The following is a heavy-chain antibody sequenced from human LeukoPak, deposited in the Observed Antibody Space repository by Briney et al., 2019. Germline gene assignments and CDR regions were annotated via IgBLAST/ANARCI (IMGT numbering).Heavy chain of an antibody. CDR2: ISGSGGST. J-gene: IGHJ4*02. D-gene: IGHD4-23*01. V-gene: IGHV3-23*01. CDR3: ARDRFLGDYGGNKMDGFSFDY. Sequence: PGGSLRLSCAASGFTFSSYAMSWVRQAPGKGLEWVSAISGSGGSTYYADSVKGRFTISRDNAKNSLYLQMNSLRAEDTAVYYCARDRFLGDYGGNKMDGFSFDYWGQGTLVTVSS. CDR1: GFTFSSYA.